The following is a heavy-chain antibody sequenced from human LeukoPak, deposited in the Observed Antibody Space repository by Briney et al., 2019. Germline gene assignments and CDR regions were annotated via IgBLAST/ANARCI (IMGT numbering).Heavy chain of an antibody. D-gene: IGHD6-13*01. CDR3: ARAAAVYDY. CDR2: AYYRSKWYI. CDR1: GDSVSSNSAI. Sequence: SQTLSLSCAISGDSVSSNSAIWNWIRQSPPRGLEWLGRAYYRSKWYIEYAASVQSRVTINPDTSKNQFSLQLNSVTPEDTAVYYCARAAAVYDYWGQGTLVTVSS. J-gene: IGHJ4*02. V-gene: IGHV6-1*01.